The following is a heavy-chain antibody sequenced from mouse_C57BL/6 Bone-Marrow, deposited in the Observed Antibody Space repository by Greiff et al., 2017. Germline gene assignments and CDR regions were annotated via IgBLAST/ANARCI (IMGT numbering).Heavy chain of an antibody. V-gene: IGHV5-6*01. CDR3: ARHRYGSSSWYFDV. Sequence: EVKLQESGGDLVKPGGSLKLSCAASGFTFSSYGMSWVRQTPDKRLEWVATISSGGSYTYYPDSVKGRFTISRDNAKNTLYLQMSSLKSEDTAMYYCARHRYGSSSWYFDVWGTGTTVTVSS. CDR1: GFTFSSYG. D-gene: IGHD1-1*01. J-gene: IGHJ1*03. CDR2: ISSGGSYT.